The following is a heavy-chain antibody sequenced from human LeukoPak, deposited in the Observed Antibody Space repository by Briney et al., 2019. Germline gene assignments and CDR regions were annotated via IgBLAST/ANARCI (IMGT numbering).Heavy chain of an antibody. CDR2: IYYSGSN. Sequence: PSETLSLTCTVSGGSISSYYWSWIRQPPGKGLEWIGYIYYSGSNKYNPSLKNRVTISVDTSKNQFSLKLSSVTAADTAVYYCARSTGYSIYYFDYWGQGTLVTVSS. CDR1: GGSISSYY. D-gene: IGHD6-13*01. V-gene: IGHV4-59*01. J-gene: IGHJ4*02. CDR3: ARSTGYSIYYFDY.